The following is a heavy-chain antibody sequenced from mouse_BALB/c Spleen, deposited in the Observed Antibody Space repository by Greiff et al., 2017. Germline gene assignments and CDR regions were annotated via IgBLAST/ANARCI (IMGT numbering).Heavy chain of an antibody. CDR1: GFSLTSYG. CDR3: ARNEEDYYGYAWFAY. V-gene: IGHV2-2*02. Sequence: VKLVESGPGLVQPSQSLSITCTVSGFSLTSYGVHWVRQSPGKGLEWLGVIWSGGSTDYDAAFISRLSISKDNSKSQVFFKMNSLQANDTAIYYCARNEEDYYGYAWFAYWGQGTLVTVSA. D-gene: IGHD1-2*01. CDR2: IWSGGST. J-gene: IGHJ3*01.